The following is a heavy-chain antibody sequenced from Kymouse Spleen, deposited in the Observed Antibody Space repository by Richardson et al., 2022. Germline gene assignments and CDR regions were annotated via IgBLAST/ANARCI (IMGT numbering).Heavy chain of an antibody. D-gene: IGHD6-19*01. CDR1: GGTFSSYA. CDR3: ARISPGYSSGWFGATDYYYYYGMDV. CDR2: IIPIFGTA. J-gene: IGHJ6*02. V-gene: IGHV1-69*05. Sequence: QVQLVQSGAEVKKPGSSVKVSCKASGGTFSSYAISWVRQAPGQGLEWMGGIIPIFGTANYAQKFQGRVTITTDESTSTAYMELSSLRSEDTAVYYCARISPGYSSGWFGATDYYYYYGMDVWGQGTTVTVSS.